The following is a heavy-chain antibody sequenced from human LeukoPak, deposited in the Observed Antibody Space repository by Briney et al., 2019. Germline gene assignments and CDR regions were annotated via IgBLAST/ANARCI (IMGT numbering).Heavy chain of an antibody. CDR1: GGSISSYY. Sequence: SETLSLTCTVSGGSISSYYWSWIRQPPGKGLEWIGFIYHSGSTNYNPSLKSRVTMSVDTSKNQFSLKLSSVTAADTAVYYCATDKVHCSSTSCYRYYGMDVWGQGTTVTVSS. CDR3: ATDKVHCSSTSCYRYYGMDV. D-gene: IGHD2-2*01. J-gene: IGHJ6*02. CDR2: IYHSGST. V-gene: IGHV4-59*01.